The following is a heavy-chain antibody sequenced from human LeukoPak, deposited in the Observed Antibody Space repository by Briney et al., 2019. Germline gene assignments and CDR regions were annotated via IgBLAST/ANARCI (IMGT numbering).Heavy chain of an antibody. CDR3: ARGMGSYSSSWYVRGYWFDP. D-gene: IGHD6-13*01. CDR1: GYTFTSYD. Sequence: ASAKVSCKASGYTFTSYDINWVRQATGQGLEWMGWMNPNSGNTGYAQKFQGRVTMTRNTSISTAYMGLSSLRSEDTAVYYCARGMGSYSSSWYVRGYWFDPWGQGTLVTVSS. J-gene: IGHJ5*02. V-gene: IGHV1-8*01. CDR2: MNPNSGNT.